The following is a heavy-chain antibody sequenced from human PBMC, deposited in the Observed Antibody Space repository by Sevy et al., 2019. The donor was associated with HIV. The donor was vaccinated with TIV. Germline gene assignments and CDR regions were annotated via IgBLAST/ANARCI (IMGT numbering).Heavy chain of an antibody. CDR1: GFTFSNFA. Sequence: GGSLRLSCAASGFTFSNFAMNWVRQAPGKGLEWVSGISGSGGSGDKTNYADSVNGRFTISRDDSTNSLYLQLNSLRAEDTAIYYCARKYDSSGYFDYWGQGTLVTVSS. CDR3: ARKYDSSGYFDY. CDR2: ISGSGGSGDKT. D-gene: IGHD3-22*01. V-gene: IGHV3-23*01. J-gene: IGHJ4*02.